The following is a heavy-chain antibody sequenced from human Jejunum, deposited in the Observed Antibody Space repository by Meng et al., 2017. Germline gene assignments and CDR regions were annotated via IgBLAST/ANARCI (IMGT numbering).Heavy chain of an antibody. CDR1: VAPMRSVNSY. CDR2: IYYSGST. Sequence: QESGPGLVKPSPTYSLTCTVSVAPMRSVNSYGTWIRQHPGKGLEWIGYIYYSGSTYYNPPLQSLVTKSIDMSENQFSLKLTSVTAADTAVYYCARVNWTSSYWYFDLWGRGTLVTVSS. V-gene: IGHV4-31*01. J-gene: IGHJ2*01. D-gene: IGHD1-1*01. CDR3: ARVNWTSSYWYFDL.